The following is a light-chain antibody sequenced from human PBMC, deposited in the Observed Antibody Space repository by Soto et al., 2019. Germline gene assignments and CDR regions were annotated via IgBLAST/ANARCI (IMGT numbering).Light chain of an antibody. V-gene: IGKV1-5*03. Sequence: DIQMTQSPSTLSASVGDRVTITCRASQSISSWLAWYHQKPGKAPKLLIYKASSLESGVPSRVSGSGSGTEFTLTISSLQPDDFATYYCQQSFTFGPGTKVDIK. CDR2: KAS. CDR1: QSISSW. J-gene: IGKJ3*01. CDR3: QQSFT.